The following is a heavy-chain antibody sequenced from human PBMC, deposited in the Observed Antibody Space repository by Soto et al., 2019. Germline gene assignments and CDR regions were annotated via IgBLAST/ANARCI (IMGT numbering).Heavy chain of an antibody. Sequence: GGSLRLSCAASGFTFSDYYMSWIRQAPGKGLEWVSYISSSGSTIYYADSVKGRFTISRDNAKNSLYLQMNSLRAEDTAVYYCASTLRIPGYCSSTSCLNWFDPWGQGTLVTVS. CDR2: ISSSGSTI. CDR3: ASTLRIPGYCSSTSCLNWFDP. CDR1: GFTFSDYY. D-gene: IGHD2-2*01. J-gene: IGHJ5*02. V-gene: IGHV3-11*01.